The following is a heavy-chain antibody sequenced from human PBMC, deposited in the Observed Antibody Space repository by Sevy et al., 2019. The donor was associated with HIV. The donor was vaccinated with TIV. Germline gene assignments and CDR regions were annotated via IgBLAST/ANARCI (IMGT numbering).Heavy chain of an antibody. V-gene: IGHV3-53*01. CDR3: ARDWGVGNYRAMDV. Sequence: GGSLRLSCAASKFTISTVYINWLRQAPGKGLEWVSVICSGGGTYYADSVKGRFTISRDNSKNTVYRQMSSLRVEDTAVYYCARDWGVGNYRAMDVWGHGTTVTVSS. CDR2: ICSGGGT. CDR1: KFTISTVY. D-gene: IGHD3-16*01. J-gene: IGHJ6*02.